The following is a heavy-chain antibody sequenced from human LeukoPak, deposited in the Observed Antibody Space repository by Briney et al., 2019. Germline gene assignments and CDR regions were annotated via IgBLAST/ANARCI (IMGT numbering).Heavy chain of an antibody. Sequence: SETLSLTCAVCGGSFSGYYWSWIRQPPGKGLEWIGEINHSGSTNYNPSLKSRVAISVDTSRNQFSLRLSTVTAADTAVYYCARGQRITMTDWGQGTLVTVSS. J-gene: IGHJ4*02. D-gene: IGHD3-22*01. V-gene: IGHV4-34*01. CDR2: INHSGST. CDR3: ARGQRITMTD. CDR1: GGSFSGYY.